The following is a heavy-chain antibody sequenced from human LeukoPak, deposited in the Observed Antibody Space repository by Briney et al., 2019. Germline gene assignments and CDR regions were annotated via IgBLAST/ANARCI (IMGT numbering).Heavy chain of an antibody. D-gene: IGHD7-27*01. J-gene: IGHJ4*02. V-gene: IGHV1-2*06. Sequence: ASVKVSCKASGYTFTGYYMHWVRQAPGQGLEWMGRINPNSGGTNYAQKFQGRVTMTRDTSISTAYMELSRLRSDDTAVYYCARGTNWGSSYFDYWGQGTPVTVSS. CDR1: GYTFTGYY. CDR2: INPNSGGT. CDR3: ARGTNWGSSYFDY.